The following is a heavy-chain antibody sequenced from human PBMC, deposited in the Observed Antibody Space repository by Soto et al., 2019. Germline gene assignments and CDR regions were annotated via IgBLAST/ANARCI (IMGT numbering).Heavy chain of an antibody. CDR3: AKRRGSGNYYNDDFGAFDI. J-gene: IGHJ3*02. D-gene: IGHD3-10*01. CDR1: GFTFSNYA. CDR2: ISGSGDST. Sequence: GGSLRLSCAASGFTFSNYAMSWVRQAPGKGLEWVSSISGSGDSTYSADSVQGRFTISRDNSKNTLYLQMNSLGAEDTAVYYCAKRRGSGNYYNDDFGAFDIWGQGTVVTVSS. V-gene: IGHV3-23*01.